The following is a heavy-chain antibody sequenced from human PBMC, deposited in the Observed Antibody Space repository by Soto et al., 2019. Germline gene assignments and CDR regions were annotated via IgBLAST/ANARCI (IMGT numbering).Heavy chain of an antibody. J-gene: IGHJ6*02. D-gene: IGHD3-3*01. CDR2: INPNSGGT. V-gene: IGHV1-2*04. CDR1: GYTFTGYY. Sequence: ASVKVSCKASGYTFTGYYMHWVRQAPGQGLEWMGWINPNSGGTNYAQKFQGWVTMTRDTSISTAYMELSRLRSDDTAVYYCARDRKRTYYDFWSGYFKGVNFYYYGMDVWGQGTTVTVSS. CDR3: ARDRKRTYYDFWSGYFKGVNFYYYGMDV.